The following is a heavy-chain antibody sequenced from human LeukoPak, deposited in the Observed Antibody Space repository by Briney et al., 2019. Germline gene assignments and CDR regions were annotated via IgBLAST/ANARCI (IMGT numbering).Heavy chain of an antibody. V-gene: IGHV4-61*02. CDR2: IYTSGST. D-gene: IGHD1-26*01. Sequence: SETLSLTCTVSGNSISSGDYYWSWIRQPAGKGLEWIGRIYTSGSTNYNPSLKSRVTISGDTSKNQFSLRLSSVTAADTAVYYCARGEGRIGAFDIWGQGTMVTVSS. CDR1: GNSISSGDYY. CDR3: ARGEGRIGAFDI. J-gene: IGHJ3*02.